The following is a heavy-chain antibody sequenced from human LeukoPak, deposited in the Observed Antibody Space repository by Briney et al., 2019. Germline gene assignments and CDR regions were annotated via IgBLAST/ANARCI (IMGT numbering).Heavy chain of an antibody. J-gene: IGHJ4*02. V-gene: IGHV4-59*01. Sequence: SETLSLTCTVSVGFINSCYGNWLRQPPGKALVWIGYIYYSWCTNSHTFLKSRVTILEDTSKNQFSLRMSSVTAADTAVYFCARVSRWKDWAFAGWGQGTLVTVSS. D-gene: IGHD3-16*01. CDR3: ARVSRWKDWAFAG. CDR1: VGFINSCY. CDR2: IYYSWCT.